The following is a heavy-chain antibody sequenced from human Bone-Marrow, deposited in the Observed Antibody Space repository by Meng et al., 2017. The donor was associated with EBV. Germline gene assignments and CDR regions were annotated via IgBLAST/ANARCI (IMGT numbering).Heavy chain of an antibody. D-gene: IGHD3-10*01. V-gene: IGHV4-4*02. Sequence: HLRAAGEGLVYPAGTPSFIYGVTGGCISSSYWGSWARQTPGKALEWLGEIVHSGSTNYNPSLKSRVTISIDKSKNQFSLKLSSVTAADTAVYYCARDISGTIDYWGQGTLVTVSS. CDR3: ARDISGTIDY. CDR2: IVHSGST. CDR1: GGCISSSYW. J-gene: IGHJ4*02.